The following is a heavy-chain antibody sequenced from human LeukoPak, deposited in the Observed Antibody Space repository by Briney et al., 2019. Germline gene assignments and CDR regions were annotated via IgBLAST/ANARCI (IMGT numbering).Heavy chain of an antibody. CDR2: INPNSGGT. J-gene: IGHJ4*02. V-gene: IGHV1-2*02. D-gene: IGHD5-12*01. CDR1: GYTFTSYY. CDR3: ARDSGYDGFFDY. Sequence: ASVTVSCKASGYTFTSYYMHWVRQAPGQGLEWMGWINPNSGGTNYAQKFQGRVTMTRDTSISTAYMELSRLRSDDTAVYYCARDSGYDGFFDYWGQGTLVTVSS.